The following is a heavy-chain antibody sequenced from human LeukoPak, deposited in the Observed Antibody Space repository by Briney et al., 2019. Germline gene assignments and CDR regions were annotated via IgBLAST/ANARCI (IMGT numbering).Heavy chain of an antibody. J-gene: IGHJ6*04. D-gene: IGHD3-9*01. CDR1: GFTFSSYG. CDR2: IWYDGGKK. Sequence: PGRSLRLSCAASGFTFSSYGMHWVRQAPGKGLEWVAVIWYDGGKKYYAGSVKGRFTISRDNSKNPLYLQMTSLRAETRAVYYCARDYDILSIPPRYGMDVWGKGTTVTVSS. V-gene: IGHV3-33*08. CDR3: ARDYDILSIPPRYGMDV.